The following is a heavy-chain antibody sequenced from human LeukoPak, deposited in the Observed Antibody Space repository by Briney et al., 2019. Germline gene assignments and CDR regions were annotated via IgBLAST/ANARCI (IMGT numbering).Heavy chain of an antibody. V-gene: IGHV3-21*01. J-gene: IGHJ4*02. D-gene: IGHD3-22*01. CDR1: GFTFSNSA. Sequence: GGSLRLSCAASGFTFSNSAMSWVRQAPGKGLEWVSSISSSSYIYYADSVKGRFTISRDNAQNSLYLQMNSLRDEDTAVYYCARLVVVMGFDYWGQGTLVTVSS. CDR3: ARLVVVMGFDY. CDR2: ISSSSYI.